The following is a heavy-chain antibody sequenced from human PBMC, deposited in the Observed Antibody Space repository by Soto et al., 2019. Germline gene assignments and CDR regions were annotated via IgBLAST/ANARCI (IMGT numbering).Heavy chain of an antibody. Sequence: QVQLVESGGGVVQPGRSLRLSCAASGFTFSSYGMHWVRQAPGKGLEWVAVISYDGSNKYYADSVKGRFTISRDNSKNTLYLQMNSLRAEDTAVYYCAKDVPYSSSWYPEDDAFDIWGQGTMVTVSS. CDR2: ISYDGSNK. CDR1: GFTFSSYG. V-gene: IGHV3-30*18. D-gene: IGHD6-13*01. CDR3: AKDVPYSSSWYPEDDAFDI. J-gene: IGHJ3*02.